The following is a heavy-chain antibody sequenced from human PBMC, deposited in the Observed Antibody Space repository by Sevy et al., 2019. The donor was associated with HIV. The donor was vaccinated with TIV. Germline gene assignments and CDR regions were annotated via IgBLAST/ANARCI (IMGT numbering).Heavy chain of an antibody. CDR1: GGSISSYY. Sequence: SETLSLTCIVSGGSISSYYWSWIRQPPGKGLEWIGYTYYSGSTNYNPSLKSRVTISVDTSKNQFSLKLSSVTAADTAVYYCARLGKWGGLAFDIWGQGTMVTVSS. V-gene: IGHV4-59*01. J-gene: IGHJ3*02. CDR3: ARLGKWGGLAFDI. CDR2: TYYSGST. D-gene: IGHD1-26*01.